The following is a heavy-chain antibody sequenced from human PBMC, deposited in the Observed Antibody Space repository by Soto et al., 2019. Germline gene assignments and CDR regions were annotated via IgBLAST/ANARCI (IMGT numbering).Heavy chain of an antibody. CDR1: GGSISSGGYY. D-gene: IGHD3-22*01. J-gene: IGHJ3*02. V-gene: IGHV4-31*03. CDR3: ARGEVYYYDSSGYYRANDAFDI. Sequence: QVPLQESGPGLVKPSQTLSLTCTVSGGSISSGGYYWSWIRQHPGKGLEWIGYIYYSGSTYYNPSLKSRVTISVDTSKNQFSLKLSSVTAADTAVYYCARGEVYYYDSSGYYRANDAFDIWGQGTMVTVSS. CDR2: IYYSGST.